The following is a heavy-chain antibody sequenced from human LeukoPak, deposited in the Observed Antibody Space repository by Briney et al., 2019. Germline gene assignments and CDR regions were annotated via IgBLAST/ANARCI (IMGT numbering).Heavy chain of an antibody. V-gene: IGHV3-21*01. J-gene: IGHJ4*02. CDR1: GFTFSSYS. CDR2: ISSSSSYI. D-gene: IGHD6-19*01. CDR3: ARDPWYSSGWYPDY. Sequence: PGGSLRPSCAASGFTFSSYSMNWVRQAPGKGLEWVSSISSSSSYIYYADSVKGRFTISRDNAKNSLYLQMNSLRAEDTAVYYCARDPWYSSGWYPDYWGQGTLVTVSS.